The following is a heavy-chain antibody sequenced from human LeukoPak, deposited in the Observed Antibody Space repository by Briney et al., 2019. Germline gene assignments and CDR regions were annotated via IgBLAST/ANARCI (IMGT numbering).Heavy chain of an antibody. Sequence: GASVKGSCKASGYTFTGYYMHWVRQAPGQGLEWMGWINPNSGGTNYAQKFQGRVTMTRDTSISTAYMELSRLRSDDTAVYYCARAYDSSGYGAPFDYWGQGTLVTVSS. CDR2: INPNSGGT. J-gene: IGHJ4*02. V-gene: IGHV1-2*02. CDR3: ARAYDSSGYGAPFDY. D-gene: IGHD3-22*01. CDR1: GYTFTGYY.